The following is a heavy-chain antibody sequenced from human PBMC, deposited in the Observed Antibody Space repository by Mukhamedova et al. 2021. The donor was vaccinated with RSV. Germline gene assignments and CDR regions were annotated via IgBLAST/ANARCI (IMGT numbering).Heavy chain of an antibody. V-gene: IGHV1-2*02. CDR3: ARGKHSSSEVRP. Sequence: QAPGQGPEWMGWLNPLSGATFYAQNLQDRVTMTRDTSISTAYMEVTSLVSDDTAVYYCARGKHSSSEVRPWGQGTLVIVSA. D-gene: IGHD6-19*01. J-gene: IGHJ5*02. CDR2: LNPLSGAT.